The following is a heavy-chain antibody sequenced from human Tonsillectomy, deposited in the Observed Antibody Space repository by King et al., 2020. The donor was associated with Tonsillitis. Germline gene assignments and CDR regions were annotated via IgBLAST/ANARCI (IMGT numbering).Heavy chain of an antibody. CDR3: ARDMWKAEYFKYGSSSYYYPRSFDD. CDR2: IIPILGIT. CDR1: GGTFNHYP. V-gene: IGHV1-69*01. Sequence: EQLVQSGAEVKKPGSSVKVSCKASGGTFNHYPFNWVRQAPGQGPEWMGGIIPILGITNNAQKFQGRVTITADESTSTVYLELSSLRSEDTAVYYCARDMWKAEYFKYGSSSYYYPRSFDDWGQGTLVTVSS. D-gene: IGHD3-10*01. J-gene: IGHJ4*02.